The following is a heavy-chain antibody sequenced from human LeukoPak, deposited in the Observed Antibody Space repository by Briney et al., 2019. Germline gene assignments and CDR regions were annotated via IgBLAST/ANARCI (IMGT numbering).Heavy chain of an antibody. CDR1: GGSISSYY. J-gene: IGHJ4*02. CDR3: ARRYCYGGSCYSAHDY. D-gene: IGHD2-15*01. Sequence: PSETLSLTCTVSGGSISSYYWSWIRQPPGKGLEWIGYIYYSGSTNYNPSLKSRVTISVDTSKNQFSLKLSSVTAADTAVYYCARRYCYGGSCYSAHDYWGQGTLVTVSS. CDR2: IYYSGST. V-gene: IGHV4-59*08.